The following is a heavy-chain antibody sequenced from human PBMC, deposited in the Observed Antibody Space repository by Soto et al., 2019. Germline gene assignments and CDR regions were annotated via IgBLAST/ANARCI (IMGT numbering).Heavy chain of an antibody. CDR2: IDWDDDK. Sequence: SGPTLVNPTQTLTLTCSFSGFSLSTSGMCVSWIRQPPGKALEWLARIDWDDDKYYSTSLKTRLTISKDTSKNQVVLTMTNMDPVDTATYYCARIHSVAGTVTHFDYWGQGTLVTVSS. D-gene: IGHD6-19*01. V-gene: IGHV2-70*11. CDR1: GFSLSTSGMC. CDR3: ARIHSVAGTVTHFDY. J-gene: IGHJ4*02.